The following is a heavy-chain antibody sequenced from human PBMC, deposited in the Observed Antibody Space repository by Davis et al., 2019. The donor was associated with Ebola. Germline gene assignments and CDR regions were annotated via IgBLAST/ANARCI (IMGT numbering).Heavy chain of an antibody. CDR3: ARDDNTVTTSYFDY. D-gene: IGHD4-17*01. CDR2: IKQDGSEK. V-gene: IGHV3-7*01. J-gene: IGHJ4*02. CDR1: GFTFSSYW. Sequence: GESLKISCAASGFTFSSYWMSWVRQAPGKGLEWMANIKQDGSEKYYVDSVKGRFTISRDNAKNSLYLQMNSLRAEDTAVYYCARDDNTVTTSYFDYWGQGTLVTVSS.